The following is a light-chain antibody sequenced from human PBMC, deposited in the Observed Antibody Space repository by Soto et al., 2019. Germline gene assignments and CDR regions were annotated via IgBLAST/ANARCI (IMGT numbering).Light chain of an antibody. CDR3: SSYPSSSTLGV. CDR1: SSDIGGYNY. J-gene: IGLJ1*01. CDR2: DVT. Sequence: QSALTQPASVSGSPGQSITISCTGTSSDIGGYNYVSWYQQHPGNAPKLMIYDVTTRPSGISNRFSGSKSGNTASLTISGLQAEDEADYYCSSYPSSSTLGVFGTGTKVTVL. V-gene: IGLV2-14*01.